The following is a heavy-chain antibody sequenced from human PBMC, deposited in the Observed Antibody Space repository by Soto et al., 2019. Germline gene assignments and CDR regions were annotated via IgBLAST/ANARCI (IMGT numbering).Heavy chain of an antibody. V-gene: IGHV3-23*01. CDR1: GFSFCTYG. CDR3: TRWNGYGDL. Sequence: GALRLSCVVSGFSFCTYGVTWVRQAPGKGLEWVCGVSGGSGVTHYTDSVKGRFTISGDDSKNTVYLQMHSLRGEDTAVYYCTRWNGYGDLWGQGTLVTVSS. CDR2: VSGGSGVT. J-gene: IGHJ5*02. D-gene: IGHD1-1*01.